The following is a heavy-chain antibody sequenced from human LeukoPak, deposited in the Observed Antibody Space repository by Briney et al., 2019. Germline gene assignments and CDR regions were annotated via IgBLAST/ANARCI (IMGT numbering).Heavy chain of an antibody. CDR1: GGSISSSSYY. J-gene: IGHJ5*02. Sequence: TSETLSLTCTVSGGSISSSSYYWGWIRQPPGKGLEWIGSIYYSGSTYYNPSLKSRVTISVDTSKNQFSLKLSSVTAADTAVYYCARHAVGIAVAGTEVYNWLDPWGQGTLVTVSS. CDR2: IYYSGST. D-gene: IGHD6-19*01. CDR3: ARHAVGIAVAGTEVYNWLDP. V-gene: IGHV4-39*01.